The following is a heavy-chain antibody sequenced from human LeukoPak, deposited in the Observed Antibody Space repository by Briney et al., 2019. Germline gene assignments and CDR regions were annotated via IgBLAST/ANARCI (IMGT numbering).Heavy chain of an antibody. D-gene: IGHD3-3*01. CDR1: GGTFSSYA. CDR2: IIPIFGTA. V-gene: IGHV1-69*13. Sequence: SVEVSCKASGGTFSSYAISWVRQAPGQGLEWMGGIIPIFGTANYAQKFQGRVTITADESTSTAYMELSSLRSEDTAVYYCGIMEYYDFWSGANWFDPWGQGTLVTVSS. J-gene: IGHJ5*02. CDR3: GIMEYYDFWSGANWFDP.